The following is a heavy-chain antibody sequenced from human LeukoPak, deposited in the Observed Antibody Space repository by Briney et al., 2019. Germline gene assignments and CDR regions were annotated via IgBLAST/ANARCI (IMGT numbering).Heavy chain of an antibody. Sequence: SETLSLTCTVSGGSISSYYWSRIRQPPGKGLEWIGYIYYGGSTNYNPSLKSRVTISVDTSKNQFSLKLSSVTAADTAVYYCARGYNWFDPWGQGTLVTVSS. CDR2: IYYGGST. CDR1: GGSISSYY. J-gene: IGHJ5*02. CDR3: ARGYNWFDP. V-gene: IGHV4-59*08.